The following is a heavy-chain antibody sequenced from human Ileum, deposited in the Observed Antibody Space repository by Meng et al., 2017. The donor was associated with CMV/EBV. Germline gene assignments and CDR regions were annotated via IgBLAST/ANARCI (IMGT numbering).Heavy chain of an antibody. V-gene: IGHV3-7*01. CDR2: IREDESEK. CDR1: GFTFSNCW. D-gene: IGHD2/OR15-2a*01. CDR3: ARERENIREDGYYDMDV. Sequence: GGSLRLSCAASGFTFSNCWMSWVRQAPGKGLEWVANIREDESEKYYVDSVKGRFTISRDNAKNSVYLQMNSLRPEDTAVSYYARERENIREDGYYDMDVWGQGTTVTVSS. J-gene: IGHJ6*02.